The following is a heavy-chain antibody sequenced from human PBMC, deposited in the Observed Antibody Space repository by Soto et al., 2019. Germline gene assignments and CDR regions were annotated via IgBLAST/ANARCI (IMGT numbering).Heavy chain of an antibody. V-gene: IGHV3-30-3*01. CDR3: ARGGGVTAPSRPFQH. J-gene: IGHJ1*01. Sequence: QVQLVESGGGVVQPGRSLRLSCAASGFTFSTYAMHWVRQAPGKGLEWVTVLSYDGSNTYYADSVQGRFTISRDNSKNTLYLQMHSLRAEDTAVYYCARGGGVTAPSRPFQHWGQGTLVTVSS. CDR1: GFTFSTYA. CDR2: LSYDGSNT. D-gene: IGHD2-21*02.